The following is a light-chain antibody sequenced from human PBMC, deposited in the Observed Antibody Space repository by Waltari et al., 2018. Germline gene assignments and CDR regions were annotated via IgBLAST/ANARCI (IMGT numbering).Light chain of an antibody. J-gene: IGKJ1*01. CDR1: QSVSRT. CDR3: QHYVRLPAT. CDR2: GAS. Sequence: DIVLTQSPGTLSLSPGERATLSCRASQSVSRTLAWYQQKPGQAPKLLIYGASISATGIPDRFTGSGSGTDFSLTISSLEPEDFAIYFCQHYVRLPATFGQGTKVEIK. V-gene: IGKV3-20*01.